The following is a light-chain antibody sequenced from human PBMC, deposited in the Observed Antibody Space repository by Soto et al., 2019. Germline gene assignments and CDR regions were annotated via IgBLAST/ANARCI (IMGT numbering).Light chain of an antibody. CDR2: GVS. CDR3: QQYGSSPWT. J-gene: IGKJ1*01. V-gene: IGKV3-20*01. CDR1: QSVSSTY. Sequence: EVVLTQSPGTLSLSPGERVTLSRRASQSVSSTYLAWYQQKPGQAPRLLIYGVSSRATGIPDRFSGSGSGTDFTLTISRLEPEDFAVYYCQQYGSSPWTFGQGTKVDIK.